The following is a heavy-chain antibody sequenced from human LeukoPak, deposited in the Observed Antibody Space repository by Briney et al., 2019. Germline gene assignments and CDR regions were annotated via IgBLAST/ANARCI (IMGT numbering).Heavy chain of an antibody. D-gene: IGHD5-12*01. CDR2: INPSDDST. V-gene: IGHV1-46*01. CDR3: ARGYGDSGYDLGIDY. J-gene: IGHJ4*02. Sequence: INPSDDSTRYAQKFQGRVTMTKDTSTNTVYMHLSSLSSDDTAVYYCARGYGDSGYDLGIDYWGQGTLVTVSS.